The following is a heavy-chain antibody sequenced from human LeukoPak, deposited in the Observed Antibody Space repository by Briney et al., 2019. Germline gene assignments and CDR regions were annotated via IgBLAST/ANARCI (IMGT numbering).Heavy chain of an antibody. V-gene: IGHV3-74*01. CDR1: GSTFSSYW. D-gene: IGHD6-19*01. Sequence: GGSLRLSCAASGSTFSSYWMHWVRQAPGKGLVWVSRINSDGRSASYADSVKGRFTISRDNAKNTLYLQMNSLRAEDTAVYYCARDLEIAVTGPGGDYWGQGTLVTVSS. CDR2: INSDGRSA. J-gene: IGHJ4*02. CDR3: ARDLEIAVTGPGGDY.